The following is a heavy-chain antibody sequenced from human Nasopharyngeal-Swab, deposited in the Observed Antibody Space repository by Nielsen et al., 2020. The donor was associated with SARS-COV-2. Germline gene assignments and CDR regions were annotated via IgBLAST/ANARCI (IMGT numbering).Heavy chain of an antibody. CDR3: ARRLVVTPGPFDY. CDR1: GGSISSSSYY. CDR2: IYYSGST. Sequence: SETLYLTCTVSGGSISSSSYYWGWIRQPPGKGLEWIGSIYYSGSTYYNPSLKSRVTISVDTSKNQFSLKLSSVTAADTAVYYCARRLVVTPGPFDYWGQGTLVTVSS. V-gene: IGHV4-39*01. J-gene: IGHJ4*02. D-gene: IGHD4-23*01.